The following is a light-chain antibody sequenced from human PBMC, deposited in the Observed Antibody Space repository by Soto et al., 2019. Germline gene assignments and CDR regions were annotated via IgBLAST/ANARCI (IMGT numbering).Light chain of an antibody. V-gene: IGKV3-20*01. Sequence: EIVLTQSPGTLSLSPGERATLSCRASQSISGTFLAWYQHKPGQAPRVLIYGASRRATGIPDRFSGSGSGTDFALTISRVEPEDFALYYCQQYDSGWTFGQGTKVEIK. CDR3: QQYDSGWT. CDR2: GAS. CDR1: QSISGTF. J-gene: IGKJ1*01.